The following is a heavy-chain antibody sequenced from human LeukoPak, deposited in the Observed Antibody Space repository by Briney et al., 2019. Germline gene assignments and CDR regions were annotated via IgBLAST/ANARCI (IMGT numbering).Heavy chain of an antibody. J-gene: IGHJ4*02. CDR3: ARDLYGSGSYYIPHFDY. CDR1: GFTFSSYS. Sequence: PGGSLRLYCAASGFTFSSYSMNWVRQAPGKGLEWVSSISSSSSYIYYADSVKGRFTISRDKAKNSLYLQMNSLRAEDTAVYYCARDLYGSGSYYIPHFDYWGQGTLVTVSS. D-gene: IGHD3-10*01. V-gene: IGHV3-21*01. CDR2: ISSSSSYI.